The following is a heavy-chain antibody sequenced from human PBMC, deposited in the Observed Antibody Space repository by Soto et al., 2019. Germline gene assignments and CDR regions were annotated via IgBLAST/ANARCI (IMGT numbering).Heavy chain of an antibody. CDR3: ARARIAGPDQDYYYYYYMDV. CDR1: GGSFSGYY. Sequence: SETLSLTCAVYGGSFSGYYWSWIRQPPGKGLEWIGEINHSGSTNYNPSLKSRVTISVDTSKNQFSLKLSSVTAADTAVYYCARARIAGPDQDYYYYYYMDVWGKGTTVTVSS. CDR2: INHSGST. V-gene: IGHV4-34*01. J-gene: IGHJ6*03. D-gene: IGHD6-13*01.